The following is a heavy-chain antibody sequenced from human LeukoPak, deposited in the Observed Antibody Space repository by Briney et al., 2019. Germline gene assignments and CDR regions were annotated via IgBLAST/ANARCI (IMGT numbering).Heavy chain of an antibody. V-gene: IGHV3-23*01. CDR1: GFTFSNYA. D-gene: IGHD3-16*01. CDR3: AKDTGRLGVREVFDF. J-gene: IGHJ3*01. CDR2: IGAGGTNT. Sequence: GGSLRLSCAASGFTFSNYAMTWLRQAPGRGLEWVSRIGAGGTNTYFADSVKGCFTISRDNYRNTVFLQMNGLRAEDTATYFCAKDTGRLGVREVFDFWGQGTMLTVSS.